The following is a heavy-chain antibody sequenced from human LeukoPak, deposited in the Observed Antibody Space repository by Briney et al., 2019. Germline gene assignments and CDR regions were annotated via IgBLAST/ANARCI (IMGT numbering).Heavy chain of an antibody. D-gene: IGHD6-13*01. Sequence: ASVKVSCKASGYTFTGYYMHWVRQAPGQGLEWMGWINPNSGGTNHAQKFQGRVTMTRDTSISTAYMELSRLRSDDTAAYYCARFSRRYSSSWYAFDIWGQGTMVTVSS. CDR2: INPNSGGT. CDR3: ARFSRRYSSSWYAFDI. CDR1: GYTFTGYY. V-gene: IGHV1-2*02. J-gene: IGHJ3*02.